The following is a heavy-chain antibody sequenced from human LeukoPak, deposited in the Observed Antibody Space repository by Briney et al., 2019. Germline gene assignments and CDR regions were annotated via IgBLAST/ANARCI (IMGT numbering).Heavy chain of an antibody. J-gene: IGHJ4*02. CDR2: INPNSGGT. Sequence: ASVKVSFKASGYTFTCYYMDWVRQAPGQGLEWMGWINPNSGGTNYAQNFQGRVTMTRETSISTAYMGLSRLRSDDTAVYYCVFGSRTDLDYWGQGTLVTVSS. CDR1: GYTFTCYY. V-gene: IGHV1-2*02. D-gene: IGHD2-21*01. CDR3: VFGSRTDLDY.